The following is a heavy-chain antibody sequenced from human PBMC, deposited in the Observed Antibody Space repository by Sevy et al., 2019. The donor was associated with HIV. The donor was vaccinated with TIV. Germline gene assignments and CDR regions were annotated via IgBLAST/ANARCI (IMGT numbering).Heavy chain of an antibody. CDR3: ARRYSSSTGKTFDY. CDR2: ISTYNGNT. J-gene: IGHJ4*02. Sequence: ASAKVSCKASGYTFTSYGISWVRQAPGEGLEWMGWISTYNGNTNYAQKLQGRVTMTTDTSTSTAYMELRSLRSDDTAVYYCARRYSSSTGKTFDYWGQGTLVTVSS. V-gene: IGHV1-18*01. D-gene: IGHD6-6*01. CDR1: GYTFTSYG.